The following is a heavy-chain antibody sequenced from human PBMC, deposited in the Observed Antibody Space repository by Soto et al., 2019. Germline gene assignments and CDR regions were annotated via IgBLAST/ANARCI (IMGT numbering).Heavy chain of an antibody. CDR3: AIEWVEDSGRCYADLDWSCDI. J-gene: IGHJ2*01. CDR2: ISGSGGST. V-gene: IGHV3-23*01. CDR1: GFTFSSYA. Sequence: PGGSLRLSCAASGFTFSSYAMSWVRQAPGKGLEWVSAISGSGGSTYYADSVKGRFTISRDNSKNTLYLQMNSLRAEDTAVYYCAIEWVEDSGRCYADLDWSCDIWGHGPLVADSS. D-gene: IGHD6-13*01.